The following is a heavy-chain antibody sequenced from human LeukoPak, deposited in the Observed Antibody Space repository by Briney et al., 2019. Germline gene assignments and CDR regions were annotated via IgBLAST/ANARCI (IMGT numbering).Heavy chain of an antibody. CDR3: ARGAYGSGSTNWFDP. CDR2: IYSSGST. J-gene: IGHJ5*02. CDR1: GGSISSYY. D-gene: IGHD3-10*01. Sequence: SETLSLTCTVSGGSISSYYWSWIRQPAGKGLEWVGRIYSSGSTDYNSSLKSRVTMSVDTSKNQFSLKLSSVTAADTAVYYCARGAYGSGSTNWFDPWGQGTLVTVSS. V-gene: IGHV4-4*07.